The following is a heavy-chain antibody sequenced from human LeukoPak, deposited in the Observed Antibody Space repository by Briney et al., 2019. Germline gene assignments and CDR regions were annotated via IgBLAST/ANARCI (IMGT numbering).Heavy chain of an antibody. V-gene: IGHV3-30*02. J-gene: IGHJ6*03. CDR2: IRYDGSNK. CDR1: GFTFSSYG. Sequence: GGSLRLSCAASGFTFSSYGMHWVRQAPGKGLEWVAFIRYDGSNKYYADSVKGRFTISRDNSKNTLYLQMNSLRAEDTAVYYCAKAPGYYYSYYIDVWGKGTTVTVSS. CDR3: AKAPGYYYSYYIDV.